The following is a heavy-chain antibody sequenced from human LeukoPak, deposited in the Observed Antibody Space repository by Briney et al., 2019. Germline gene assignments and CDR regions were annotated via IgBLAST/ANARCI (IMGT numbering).Heavy chain of an antibody. Sequence: GGSLRLSCAASGFTFSSYWMHWVRQTPGKGLMWVARIKSDGSTIYADSVQGRFTIPRDNSKNTLYLQMNSLRAEDTAVYYCAREGATKGPNLYYYYYMDVWGKGTTVTVSS. CDR1: GFTFSSYW. J-gene: IGHJ6*03. CDR2: IKSDGST. CDR3: AREGATKGPNLYYYYYMDV. V-gene: IGHV3-74*01. D-gene: IGHD1-26*01.